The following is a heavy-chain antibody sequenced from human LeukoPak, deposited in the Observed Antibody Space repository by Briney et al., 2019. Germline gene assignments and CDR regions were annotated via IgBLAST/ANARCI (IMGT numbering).Heavy chain of an antibody. V-gene: IGHV4-34*01. CDR2: INHSGST. J-gene: IGHJ6*03. CDR3: ARRDYDILTDYYYYYMDV. CDR1: GGSFSGYY. Sequence: PSETLPLTCAVYGGSFSGYYWSWIRQPPGKGLEWIGEINHSGSTNYNPSLKSRVTISVDTSKNQFSLKLSSVTAADTAVYYCARRDYDILTDYYYYYMDVWGKGTTVTISS. D-gene: IGHD3-9*01.